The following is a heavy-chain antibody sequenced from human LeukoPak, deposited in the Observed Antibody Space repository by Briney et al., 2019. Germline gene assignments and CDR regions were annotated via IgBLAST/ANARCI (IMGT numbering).Heavy chain of an antibody. J-gene: IGHJ4*02. D-gene: IGHD3-22*01. CDR2: LRGNGDT. CDR1: GFTFSSYA. V-gene: IGHV3-23*01. CDR3: AKFNYDSEKYYFDY. Sequence: GGSLRLSCAASGFTFSSYAMSWVREAPARGLEWVSSLRGNGDTFYADSVKGRFTLSRDESRNTVYLQLNNLRVEDTAVYYCAKFNYDSEKYYFDYWGQGTLVTVSS.